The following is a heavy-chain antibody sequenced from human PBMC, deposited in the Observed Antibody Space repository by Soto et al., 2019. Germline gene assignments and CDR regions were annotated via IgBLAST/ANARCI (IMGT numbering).Heavy chain of an antibody. D-gene: IGHD2-15*01. V-gene: IGHV1-69*01. CDR2: FIPIFSKT. J-gene: IGHJ5*02. CDR3: ATDVVRCTGGAS. Sequence: QVQLVQSGAEVKELGSSVKVSGKTSGGTFTTSSFVWVRQGPGQGLEWMGGFIPIFSKTNFAPKFNGRVTFTADASTLTVYMGLCSLRSEDTAIYYCATDVVRCTGGASWGQGTRVTVSS. CDR1: GGTFTTSS.